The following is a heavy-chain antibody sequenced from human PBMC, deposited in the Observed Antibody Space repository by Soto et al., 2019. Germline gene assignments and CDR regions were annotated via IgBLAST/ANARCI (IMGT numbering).Heavy chain of an antibody. CDR3: TTDLTDILPWDV. J-gene: IGHJ6*02. CDR1: GFTFSNAW. CDR2: IKSKTDGETT. Sequence: EVQLVESGGGLVKPGGSLRLSCAASGFTFSNAWMNWVRQAPGKGLEWVGRIKSKTDGETTDYAAPVKGRFTISRDDSKNTLYLQMNSLKTEDTAVYYCTTDLTDILPWDVWGQGTTVTVSS. D-gene: IGHD3-9*01. V-gene: IGHV3-15*07.